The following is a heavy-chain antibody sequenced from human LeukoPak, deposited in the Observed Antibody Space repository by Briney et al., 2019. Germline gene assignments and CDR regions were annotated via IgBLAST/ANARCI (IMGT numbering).Heavy chain of an antibody. Sequence: GGSLRLSCAASGLTLSSYWMHWVRQAPGKGLVWVSRINSDGSSTNYADSVKGRFTISRDNAKNTLYLQMNSLRAEDTAVYYCAKDGDYDGTLYYYYGMDVWGQGTTVTVSS. V-gene: IGHV3-74*01. J-gene: IGHJ6*02. D-gene: IGHD4-17*01. CDR1: GLTLSSYW. CDR3: AKDGDYDGTLYYYYGMDV. CDR2: INSDGSST.